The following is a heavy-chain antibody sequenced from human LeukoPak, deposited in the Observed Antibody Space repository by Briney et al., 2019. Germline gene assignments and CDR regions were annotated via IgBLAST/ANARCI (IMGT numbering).Heavy chain of an antibody. D-gene: IGHD4-17*01. CDR1: GFTFSSYW. Sequence: GGSLRLSCAASGFTFSSYWMHWVRQVPGKGLVWVARINPNGRGTSYGDSVEGRFTISRDNAENTLYLEMNSLRDDDTAVYYCARGSSTVTTKDYFDPWCQGIQVTVSS. V-gene: IGHV3-74*01. CDR3: ARGSSTVTTKDYFDP. J-gene: IGHJ5*02. CDR2: INPNGRGT.